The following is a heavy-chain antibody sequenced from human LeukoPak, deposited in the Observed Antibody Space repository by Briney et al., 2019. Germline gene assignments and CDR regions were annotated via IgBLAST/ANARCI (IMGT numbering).Heavy chain of an antibody. CDR1: GYTFTSYG. Sequence: ASVKVSCKASGYTFTSYGINWVRQATGPGLEWMGWMNPNSGNTGYAQKFQGRVTITRNTSISTAYMELSSLRSEDTAVYYCAVYCSSTSCPFDYWGQGTLVTVSS. V-gene: IGHV1-8*03. CDR2: MNPNSGNT. D-gene: IGHD2-2*01. J-gene: IGHJ4*02. CDR3: AVYCSSTSCPFDY.